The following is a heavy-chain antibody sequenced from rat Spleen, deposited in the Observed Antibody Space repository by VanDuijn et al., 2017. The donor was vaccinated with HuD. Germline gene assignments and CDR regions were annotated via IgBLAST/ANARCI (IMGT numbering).Heavy chain of an antibody. D-gene: IGHD1-5*01. Sequence: EVQLVETGGGLVQPGKSLKLSCVASGFTFNRYWMYWVRQAPGKGLEWVSSIDTDGTTTYYRDSVKGRFTIFRDNAKSTLYLQMDSLRSEDTATYYCAREANIPFHYFDYWGQGVMVTVSS. V-gene: IGHV5-58*01. J-gene: IGHJ2*01. CDR3: AREANIPFHYFDY. CDR2: IDTDGTTT. CDR1: GFTFNRYW.